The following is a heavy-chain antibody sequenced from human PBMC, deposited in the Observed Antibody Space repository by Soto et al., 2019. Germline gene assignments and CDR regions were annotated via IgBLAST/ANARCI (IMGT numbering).Heavy chain of an antibody. CDR2: ISAYNGNT. D-gene: IGHD3-22*01. Sequence: GASVKVSCKASGYTFTSYGISWVRQAPGQGLEWMGWISAYNGNTNYAQKLQGRVTMTTDTSTSTAYMELRSLRSDDTAVYYCARIYDSSGSSSNYFDHWGQGTLVTVSS. J-gene: IGHJ4*02. V-gene: IGHV1-18*01. CDR3: ARIYDSSGSSSNYFDH. CDR1: GYTFTSYG.